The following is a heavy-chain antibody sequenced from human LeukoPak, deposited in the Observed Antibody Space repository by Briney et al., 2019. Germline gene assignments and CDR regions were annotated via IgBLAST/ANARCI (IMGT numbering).Heavy chain of an antibody. CDR3: ARDRCSGGSCYSIFDY. V-gene: IGHV3-21*01. D-gene: IGHD2-15*01. J-gene: IGHJ4*02. CDR1: GFTFSSYS. CDR2: ISSSSSYI. Sequence: GGSLRLSCAASGFTFSSYSMNWVRQAPGKGLEWVSSISSSSSYIYYADSVKGRFTISRDNAKNSLYLQMNSLRAEDTAVYYCARDRCSGGSCYSIFDYWGQGTLVTVSS.